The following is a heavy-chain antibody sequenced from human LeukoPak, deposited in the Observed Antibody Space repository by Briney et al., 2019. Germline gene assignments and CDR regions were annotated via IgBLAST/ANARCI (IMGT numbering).Heavy chain of an antibody. Sequence: TGGSLRLSCAASGFTFSSYEMNWVRQAPGKGLEWVSYISSGGSPIYADSVKGRFTTSRDNAKNSLYLQMNSLRAEDTAVYYCARVPRSGNHFDYWGQGTLVTVSS. J-gene: IGHJ4*02. D-gene: IGHD1-26*01. CDR1: GFTFSSYE. V-gene: IGHV3-48*03. CDR3: ARVPRSGNHFDY. CDR2: ISSGGSPI.